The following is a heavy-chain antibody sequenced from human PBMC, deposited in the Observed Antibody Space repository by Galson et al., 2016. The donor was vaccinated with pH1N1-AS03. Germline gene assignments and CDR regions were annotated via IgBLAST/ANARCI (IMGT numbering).Heavy chain of an antibody. CDR1: GFTFRTYW. J-gene: IGHJ4*02. CDR3: ARDDGDKSVDY. D-gene: IGHD3-9*01. Sequence: SLRLSCAASGFTFRTYWMAWVRQAPGKGLEWVANLNPDGSQRYYVDSVEGRFTAARDNAKNSLFLQMDRLRVDDPAMYFCARDDGDKSVDYWGQGTLVTVSS. V-gene: IGHV3-7*03. CDR2: LNPDGSQR.